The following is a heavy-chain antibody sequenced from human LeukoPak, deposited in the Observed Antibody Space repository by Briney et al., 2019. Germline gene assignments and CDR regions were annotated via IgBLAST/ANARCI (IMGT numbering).Heavy chain of an antibody. J-gene: IGHJ4*02. CDR1: GFTFSSYG. D-gene: IGHD3-9*01. Sequence: QTGGSLRLSCAASGFTFSSYGMSWVRQAPGKGLEWVSAISSSGGRTDNADSVKGRFTISRDNSKNTLYLQMNSLRAEDTAVYYCAKVAYYEILKSWFDYWGQGTLVTVSS. CDR3: AKVAYYEILKSWFDY. CDR2: ISSSGGRT. V-gene: IGHV3-23*01.